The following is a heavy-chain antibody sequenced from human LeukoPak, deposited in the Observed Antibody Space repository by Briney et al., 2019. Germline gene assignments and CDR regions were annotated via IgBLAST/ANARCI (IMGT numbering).Heavy chain of an antibody. CDR3: ASPGVATRLHYYYGMDV. Sequence: ASVKVSCKASGYTFTSYGISWVRQAPGQGLEWMGRIIPILGIANYAQKFQGRVTITADKSTSTAYMELSSLRSEDTAVYYCASPGVATRLHYYYGMDVWGQGTTVTVSS. D-gene: IGHD5-12*01. V-gene: IGHV1-69*04. J-gene: IGHJ6*02. CDR1: GYTFTSYG. CDR2: IIPILGIA.